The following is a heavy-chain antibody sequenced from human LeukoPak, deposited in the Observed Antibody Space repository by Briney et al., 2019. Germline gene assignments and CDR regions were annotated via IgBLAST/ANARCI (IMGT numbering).Heavy chain of an antibody. CDR2: LSYDVNNK. CDR3: ARDVPGTPGGDY. CDR1: GFTFSSYA. D-gene: IGHD6-19*01. J-gene: IGHJ4*02. V-gene: IGHV3-30-3*01. Sequence: GGTLRLSCAASGFTFSSYAMHWVRQAPGKGLEWVAVLSYDVNNKYYAESVKGRFTISRDNSRNTLYLQMNSLRAEDTAVYYCARDVPGTPGGDYWGQGTQVTVSS.